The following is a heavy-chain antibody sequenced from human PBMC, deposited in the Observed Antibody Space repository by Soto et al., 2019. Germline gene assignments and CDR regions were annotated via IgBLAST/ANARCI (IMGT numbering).Heavy chain of an antibody. V-gene: IGHV1-46*01. D-gene: IGHD1-26*01. J-gene: IGHJ4*02. CDR3: ARVDGGSYYFDY. Sequence: QVQLVQSGAEVKKPGASVKVSCKASGYTFTSYYMHWVRQAPGQGLEWMGIINPSGGSTSYAQKFQGRVTMTRDTSTSTVYMELSSLRSEDTAXXYCARVDGGSYYFDYWGQGTLVTVSS. CDR2: INPSGGST. CDR1: GYTFTSYY.